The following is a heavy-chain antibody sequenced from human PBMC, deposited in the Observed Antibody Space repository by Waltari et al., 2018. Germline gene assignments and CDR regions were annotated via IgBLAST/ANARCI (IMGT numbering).Heavy chain of an antibody. CDR2: ITHSGSS. CDR3: ARHMTTVTTSSFDY. CDR1: GASVSSRIHY. J-gene: IGHJ4*02. V-gene: IGHV4-39*07. D-gene: IGHD4-17*01. Sequence: QLQLQESGPGLVKPSETLSLTCPVSGASVSSRIHYWGWIRQSPGKGLGWIGSITHSGSSYYNPSLRSRVTLLVDTSKNQFSLRVNSVTAADMALYYCARHMTTVTTSSFDYWGQGALVTVSS.